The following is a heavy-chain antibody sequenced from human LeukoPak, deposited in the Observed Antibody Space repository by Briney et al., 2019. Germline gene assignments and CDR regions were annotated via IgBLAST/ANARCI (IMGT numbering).Heavy chain of an antibody. CDR1: GGSISSSSYY. Sequence: PSETLSLTCTVSGGSISSSSYYWGWIRQPPGKGLEWIGSIYYSGSTYYNPSLKSRVTISVDTSKNQFSLKLSSVTAADTAVYYCARDLSRGYDFDYWGQGTLVTVSS. CDR2: IYYSGST. D-gene: IGHD5-12*01. J-gene: IGHJ4*02. V-gene: IGHV4-39*07. CDR3: ARDLSRGYDFDY.